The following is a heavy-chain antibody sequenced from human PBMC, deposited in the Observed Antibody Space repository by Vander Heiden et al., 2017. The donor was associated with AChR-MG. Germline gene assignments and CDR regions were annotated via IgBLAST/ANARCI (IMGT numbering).Heavy chain of an antibody. CDR3: ARGGDYGAPGDY. J-gene: IGHJ4*02. CDR1: GFTFSSYD. D-gene: IGHD4-17*01. V-gene: IGHV3-13*01. Sequence: EVQLVESGGGLVQPGGSLRLSCAASGFTFSSYDMHWVRQATGKGLEWVSAIGTAGDTYYPGSVKGRFTISRENAKNSLYLQMNSLRAGDTAVYYCARGGDYGAPGDYWGQGTLSPSPQ. CDR2: IGTAGDT.